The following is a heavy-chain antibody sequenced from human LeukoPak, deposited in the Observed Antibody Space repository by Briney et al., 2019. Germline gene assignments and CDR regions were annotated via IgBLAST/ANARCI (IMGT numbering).Heavy chain of an antibody. CDR3: AKDRSGSFQFDY. J-gene: IGHJ4*02. V-gene: IGHV1-69*13. Sequence: SVKVSCKASGGTFSSYAISWVRQAPGQGLEWMGGIIPIFGTANYAQKFQGRVTITADESTSTAYMELNSLRAEDTAVYYCAKDRSGSFQFDYWGQGTLVTVSS. CDR1: GGTFSSYA. D-gene: IGHD1-26*01. CDR2: IIPIFGTA.